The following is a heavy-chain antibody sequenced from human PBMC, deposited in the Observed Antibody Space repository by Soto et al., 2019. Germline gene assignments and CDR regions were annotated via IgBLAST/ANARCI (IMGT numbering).Heavy chain of an antibody. CDR3: AAGLRTAVAPPPDY. V-gene: IGHV5-10-1*01. D-gene: IGHD6-19*01. Sequence: GESLKISCKGSGYSFTSYWITWVRQMPGKGLEWMGRIAPSDSYTNYSPSFRGHVTISADKSISTAYLQWSSLKASDTAMYYCAAGLRTAVAPPPDYCGQVHLVTVSS. J-gene: IGHJ4*02. CDR2: IAPSDSYT. CDR1: GYSFTSYW.